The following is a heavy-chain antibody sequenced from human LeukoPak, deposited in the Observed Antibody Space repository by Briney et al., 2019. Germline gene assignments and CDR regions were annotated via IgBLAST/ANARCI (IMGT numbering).Heavy chain of an antibody. V-gene: IGHV3-33*01. J-gene: IGHJ4*02. CDR2: IWYDGSNK. CDR1: GFTFSSYG. CDR3: ALSIAARPYYFDY. D-gene: IGHD6-6*01. Sequence: PGGSLRLSCAASGFTFSSYGMHWVRQAPGKGLEWVAVIWYDGSNKYYADSVKGRFTISRDNSKNTLYLQMNSLRAEDTAVSYCALSIAARPYYFDYWGQGTLVTVSS.